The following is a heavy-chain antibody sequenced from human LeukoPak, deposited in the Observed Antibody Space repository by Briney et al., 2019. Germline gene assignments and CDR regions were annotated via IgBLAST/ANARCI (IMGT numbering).Heavy chain of an antibody. D-gene: IGHD6-19*01. CDR2: ISYDGSNK. J-gene: IGHJ4*02. CDR3: AKGRGIAVAGKDY. V-gene: IGHV3-30*18. CDR1: GFTFSSYG. Sequence: GGSLRLSCAASGFTFSSYGMHWVRQAPGKGLEWVAVISYDGSNKYYADSVKGRFTISRDNSENMLYLQMNSLRAEDTAVYYCAKGRGIAVAGKDYWGQGTLVTVSS.